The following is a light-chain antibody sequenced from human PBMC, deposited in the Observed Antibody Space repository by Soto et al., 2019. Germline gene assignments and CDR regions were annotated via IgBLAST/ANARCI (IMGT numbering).Light chain of an antibody. J-gene: IGLJ1*01. Sequence: QSALTQPPSASGSPGQSGTISCTGTSSDVGGYNYVSWYQQHPGKVPKLMVYEVNKRPSGVPDRFSGSKSGNTASLTVSGLQAEDEADYYCTSYAGGNTFFGPGTQGTVL. CDR2: EVN. CDR1: SSDVGGYNY. V-gene: IGLV2-8*01. CDR3: TSYAGGNTF.